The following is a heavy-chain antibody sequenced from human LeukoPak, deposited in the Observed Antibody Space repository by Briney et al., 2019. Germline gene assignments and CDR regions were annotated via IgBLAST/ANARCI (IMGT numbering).Heavy chain of an antibody. J-gene: IGHJ4*02. CDR2: INPSGDGA. D-gene: IGHD2-15*01. Sequence: ASVKVSCKASGYSFTSHYMHWVRQAPGQGLEWMGIINPSGDGASYAQKFQGRVTMTRDTSTSTVYMELSSLRSEDTAVYYCARGGSRNCDYWGQGTLVTVPS. CDR1: GYSFTSHY. V-gene: IGHV1-46*01. CDR3: ARGGSRNCDY.